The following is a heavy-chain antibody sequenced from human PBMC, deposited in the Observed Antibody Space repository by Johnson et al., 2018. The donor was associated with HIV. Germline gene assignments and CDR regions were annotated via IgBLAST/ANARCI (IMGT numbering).Heavy chain of an antibody. CDR1: GFTFSSYG. V-gene: IGHV3-30*03. D-gene: IGHD4-17*01. Sequence: QVQLVESGGGVVQPGRSLILSCAASGFTFSSYGMHWVRQAPGKGLEWVAVISYDGSNKYYADSVKGRFTISRDNSKNTLYLQMNSLRAEDTAVYYCAHEGPLTVTTVMDAFDIWGQGTMVTVSS. J-gene: IGHJ3*02. CDR2: ISYDGSNK. CDR3: AHEGPLTVTTVMDAFDI.